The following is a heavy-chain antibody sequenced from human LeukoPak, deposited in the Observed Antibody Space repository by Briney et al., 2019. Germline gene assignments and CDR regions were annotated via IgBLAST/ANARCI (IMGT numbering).Heavy chain of an antibody. J-gene: IGHJ6*02. V-gene: IGHV1-18*01. CDR2: ISAYNGNT. CDR3: ARGYLGSGWQNYYYYGMDV. D-gene: IGHD6-19*01. CDR1: GYTFTSYG. Sequence: ASVKVSCKASGYTFTSYGISWVRQAPGQGLERMGWISAYNGNTNYAQKLQGRVTMTTDTSTSTAYMELRSLRSDDTAVYYCARGYLGSGWQNYYYYGMDVWGQGTTVTVSS.